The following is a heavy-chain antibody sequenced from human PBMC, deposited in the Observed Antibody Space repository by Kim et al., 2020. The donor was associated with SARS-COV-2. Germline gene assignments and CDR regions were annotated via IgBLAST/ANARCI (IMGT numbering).Heavy chain of an antibody. Sequence: SQTLSLTCAISGDSVSSNSAAWNWIRQSPSRGLEWLGRTYYRSKWYNDYAVSVKSRITINPDTSKNQFSLQLNSVTPEDTAVYYCARVEVVDGFYYYYGMDVWGQGTTVTVSS. CDR3: ARVEVVDGFYYYYGMDV. CDR1: GDSVSSNSAA. CDR2: TYYRSKWYN. J-gene: IGHJ6*02. V-gene: IGHV6-1*01. D-gene: IGHD3-22*01.